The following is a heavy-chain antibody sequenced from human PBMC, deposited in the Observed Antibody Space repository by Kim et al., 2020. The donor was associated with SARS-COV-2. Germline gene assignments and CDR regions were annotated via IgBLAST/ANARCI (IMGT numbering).Heavy chain of an antibody. D-gene: IGHD3-22*01. V-gene: IGHV3-9*01. Sequence: SVKGRFTISRDNAKNPLYLQMNSLGAEDTALYYCAKGKGYDSSGYSAFDIWGQGTMVTVSS. J-gene: IGHJ3*02. CDR3: AKGKGYDSSGYSAFDI.